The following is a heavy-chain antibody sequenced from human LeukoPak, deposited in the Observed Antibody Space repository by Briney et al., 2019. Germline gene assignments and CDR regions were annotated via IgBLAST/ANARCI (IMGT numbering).Heavy chain of an antibody. CDR3: ARGLYSSGWPFDY. V-gene: IGHV4-34*01. CDR1: GGSFSGYY. J-gene: IGHJ4*02. Sequence: PSETLSLTCAVYGGSFSGYYWSWIRQPPGKGLEWTGEIKHSGNPNYNPSLKSRVNISVDTSKNQFSLKLSSVTAADTAVYYCARGLYSSGWPFDYWGQGTLVTVSS. D-gene: IGHD6-19*01. CDR2: IKHSGNP.